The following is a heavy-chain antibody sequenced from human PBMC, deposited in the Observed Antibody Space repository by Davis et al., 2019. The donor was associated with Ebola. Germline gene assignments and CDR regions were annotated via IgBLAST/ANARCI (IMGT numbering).Heavy chain of an antibody. Sequence: PGGSLRLSCAASGFTFSSYGMHWVRQAPGKGLEWVAVISYDGSNKYYADPVKGRFTISRDNSKNTLYLQMNSLRAEDTAVYYCARDTTTIFGVVKYYFDSWGQGTLVTVSS. J-gene: IGHJ4*02. CDR2: ISYDGSNK. CDR3: ARDTTTIFGVVKYYFDS. D-gene: IGHD3-3*01. V-gene: IGHV3-30*03. CDR1: GFTFSSYG.